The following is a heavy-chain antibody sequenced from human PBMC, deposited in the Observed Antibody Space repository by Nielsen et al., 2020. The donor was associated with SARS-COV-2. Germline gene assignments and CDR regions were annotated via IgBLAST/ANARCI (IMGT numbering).Heavy chain of an antibody. D-gene: IGHD4-23*01. CDR3: ARGRSGGFRTGGFGMDV. V-gene: IGHV3-30-3*01. J-gene: IGHJ6*02. Sequence: GESLKISCAASGFTFSDYWMSWVRQAPGKGLEWVAVMSYDGNIQYYADSVKGRFTISRDNSKDTLYLQMNNLKGEDTALYYCARGRSGGFRTGGFGMDVWGQGTTVTVSS. CDR1: GFTFSDYW. CDR2: MSYDGNIQ.